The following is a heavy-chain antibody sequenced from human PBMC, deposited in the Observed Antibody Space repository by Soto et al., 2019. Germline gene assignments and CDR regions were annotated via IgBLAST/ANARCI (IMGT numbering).Heavy chain of an antibody. D-gene: IGHD2-15*01. J-gene: IGHJ5*02. Sequence: SETLSLTCTVSGGSISSSSYYWGWIRQPPGKGLEWIGSIYYSGSTYYNPSLKSRVTISVDTSKNQFSLKLSSVTAADTAVYYCARHHVVVAALIGWFDPWGQGTLVTVSS. CDR2: IYYSGST. V-gene: IGHV4-39*01. CDR3: ARHHVVVAALIGWFDP. CDR1: GGSISSSSYY.